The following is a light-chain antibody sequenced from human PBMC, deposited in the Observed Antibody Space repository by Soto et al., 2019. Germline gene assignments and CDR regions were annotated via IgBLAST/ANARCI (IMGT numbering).Light chain of an antibody. J-gene: IGLJ1*01. CDR2: EVS. Sequence: QSALTQPASVSGSPGQSITISCTGTSSDIGAYNYVSWYQQYPGKVPKLMIYEVSERPSGVPDRFSGSKSGNTAFLTVSGLQAEDEADYYCLSYADTAYVFGTGTKV. CDR3: LSYADTAYV. CDR1: SSDIGAYNY. V-gene: IGLV2-8*01.